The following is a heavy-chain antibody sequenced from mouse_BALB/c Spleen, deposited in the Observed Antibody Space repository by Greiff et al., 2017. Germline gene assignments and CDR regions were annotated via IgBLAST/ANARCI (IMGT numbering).Heavy chain of an antibody. V-gene: IGHV2-9*02. CDR1: GFSLTSYG. J-gene: IGHJ3*01. CDR3: ARGGNYVEFAY. Sequence: VKLVESGPGLVAPSQSLSITCTVSGFSLTSYGVHWVRQPPGKGLEWLGVIWAGGSTNYNSALMSRLSISKDNSKSQVFLKMNSLQTDDTAMYYCARGGNYVEFAYWGQGTLVTVSA. D-gene: IGHD2-1*01. CDR2: IWAGGST.